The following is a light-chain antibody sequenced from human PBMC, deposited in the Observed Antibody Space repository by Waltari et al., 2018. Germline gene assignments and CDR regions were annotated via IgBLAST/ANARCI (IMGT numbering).Light chain of an antibody. CDR3: ASWDDSLNGFWV. Sequence: QSVLTQPPSASGTPGQRVTISCSGSSSNIGNNPVNWYQQFPGTAPKLLLYSNNQRPSGVPDRFTGSRSATSASLAISGLQSDDEADYYCASWDDSLNGFWVFGGGTKLTVL. CDR2: SNN. J-gene: IGLJ3*02. V-gene: IGLV1-44*01. CDR1: SSNIGNNP.